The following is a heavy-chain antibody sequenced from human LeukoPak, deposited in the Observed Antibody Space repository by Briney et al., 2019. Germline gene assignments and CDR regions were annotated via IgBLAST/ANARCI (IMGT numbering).Heavy chain of an antibody. V-gene: IGHV3-48*01. CDR2: ISSSSSTI. Sequence: GGSLRLSCAASGFTFSSYSMNWVRQAPGKGLEWVPYISSSSSTIYYADSVKGRFTISRDNAKNSLYLQMNSLRAEDTAVYYCARPTGYSGYDLLSWGQGTLVTVSS. J-gene: IGHJ5*02. D-gene: IGHD5-12*01. CDR3: ARPTGYSGYDLLS. CDR1: GFTFSSYS.